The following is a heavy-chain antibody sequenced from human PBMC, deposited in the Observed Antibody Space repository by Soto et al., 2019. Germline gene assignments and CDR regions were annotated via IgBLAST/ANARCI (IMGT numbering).Heavy chain of an antibody. V-gene: IGHV3-30-3*01. CDR2: MTYDGATE. CDR1: GFTFSDYV. D-gene: IGHD3-3*02. CDR3: AGGRLSIAVNDALDV. J-gene: IGHJ3*01. Sequence: QVRLVESGGGVVQPGTSLRLSCAASGFTFSDYVIHWVRQAAGKGLEWVASMTYDGATEYYADSVKGRFTMSRDNSKRALSLQMNSLRPDDAALYYCAGGRLSIAVNDALDVWGQGTTVTVSS.